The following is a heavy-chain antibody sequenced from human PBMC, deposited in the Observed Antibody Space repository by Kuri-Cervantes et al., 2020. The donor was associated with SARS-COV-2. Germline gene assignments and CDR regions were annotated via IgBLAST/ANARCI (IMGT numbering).Heavy chain of an antibody. V-gene: IGHV4-59*08. D-gene: IGHD3-10*01. CDR2: IYYTGST. Sequence: SETLSLTCTVSGGSISSYYWSWIRQPPGKGLEWIGYIYYTGSTNYNPSLKSRVTISVDTSKNQFSLKLSSVTAADTAVYYCARGGPIWFGEVLFPGWFDPWGQGTLVTVSS. CDR1: GGSISSYY. J-gene: IGHJ5*02. CDR3: ARGGPIWFGEVLFPGWFDP.